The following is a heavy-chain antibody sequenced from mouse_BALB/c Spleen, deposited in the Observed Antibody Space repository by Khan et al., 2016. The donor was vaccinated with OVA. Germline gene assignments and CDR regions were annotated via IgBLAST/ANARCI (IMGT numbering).Heavy chain of an antibody. J-gene: IGHJ1*01. CDR2: ISSGGSYT. D-gene: IGHD4-1*01. CDR1: GFTFSSYG. Sequence: EVQLQESGGDLVKPGGSLKLSCAASGFTFSSYGMSWVRQTPDKRLEWVATISSGGSYTYYPDSVKGRFTISRDNAKNTLYLQMSSLKSEDTAMYYCASSWDERDWYFDVWGAGTTVTVSS. CDR3: ASSWDERDWYFDV. V-gene: IGHV5-6*01.